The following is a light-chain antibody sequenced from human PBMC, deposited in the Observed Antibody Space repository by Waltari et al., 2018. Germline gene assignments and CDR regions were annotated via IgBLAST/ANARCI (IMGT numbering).Light chain of an antibody. J-gene: IGKJ1*01. CDR2: WAS. Sequence: DIVMTQSPDSLAVSLGERATIHCKSSQSLLKSAYNKNDLAWYQQKPGQPPKLLIYWASIRESDVPDRFSGSGSGTDFTLTISSLQAEDVAVYYCHQYYSTLWTFGQGTKVEIK. CDR1: QSLLKSAYNKND. CDR3: HQYYSTLWT. V-gene: IGKV4-1*01.